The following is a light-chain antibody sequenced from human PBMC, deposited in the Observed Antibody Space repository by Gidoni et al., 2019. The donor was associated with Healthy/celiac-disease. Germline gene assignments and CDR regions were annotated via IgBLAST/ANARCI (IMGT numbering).Light chain of an antibody. CDR1: SSDVESYNL. CDR3: CSYAGSSTFVV. V-gene: IGLV2-23*02. Sequence: QSALTPPASVPGSPGHTLPITCTGTSSDVESYNLVSWYQHHPGKAPNLMIYEVSKRPSGVANRVSCSKSSNTASVTISGLQAEDEADYYCCSYAGSSTFVVFGGGTKLTVL. CDR2: EVS. J-gene: IGLJ2*01.